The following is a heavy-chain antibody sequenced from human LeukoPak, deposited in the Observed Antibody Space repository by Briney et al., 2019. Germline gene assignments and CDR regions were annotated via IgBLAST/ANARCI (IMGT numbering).Heavy chain of an antibody. CDR1: GGTFSSYA. J-gene: IGHJ4*02. CDR3: ASAVCSGGSCYTHFDY. Sequence: SVKVSCKASGGTFSSYAISWVRQAPGQGLEWMGRIIPILGIANYAQKFQGRVTITADKSTGTAYMELSSLRSEDTAVYYCASAVCSGGSCYTHFDYWGQGTLVTVSS. CDR2: IIPILGIA. D-gene: IGHD2-15*01. V-gene: IGHV1-69*04.